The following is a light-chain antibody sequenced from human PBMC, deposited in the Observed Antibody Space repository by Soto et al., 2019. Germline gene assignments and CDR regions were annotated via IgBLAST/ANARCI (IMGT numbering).Light chain of an antibody. V-gene: IGLV2-8*01. CDR1: SSDIGNYIY. Sequence: QSVLTQPPSASGSPGQSVTISCTGTSSDIGNYIYVSWYQQHPGKAPKLVIYDVNKRPSGVPDRFSGSKSGNTASLTVSGLQVEDEADYYCSSYAGSNNLVFGGGTKLTVL. CDR3: SSYAGSNNLV. CDR2: DVN. J-gene: IGLJ3*02.